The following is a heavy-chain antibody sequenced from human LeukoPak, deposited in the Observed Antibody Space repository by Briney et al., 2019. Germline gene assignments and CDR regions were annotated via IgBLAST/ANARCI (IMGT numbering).Heavy chain of an antibody. Sequence: GGSLRLSCAASGFTFTSYGMHWIRQAPGKGLEWVAFIPYDGSNTYYPDSVKGRFAISRDTSKNTLYLQMNSLRLEDTAVYYCAIRFGSGSYYFDSWGQGTLVAVPS. CDR1: GFTFTSYG. V-gene: IGHV3-30*02. J-gene: IGHJ4*02. CDR2: IPYDGSNT. D-gene: IGHD3-10*01. CDR3: AIRFGSGSYYFDS.